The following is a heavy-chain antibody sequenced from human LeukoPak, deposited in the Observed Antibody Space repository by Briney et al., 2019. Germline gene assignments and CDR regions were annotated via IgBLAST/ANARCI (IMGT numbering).Heavy chain of an antibody. J-gene: IGHJ3*02. V-gene: IGHV4-34*01. D-gene: IGHD4/OR15-4a*01. CDR1: GGSFSGYY. CDR3: ARGDYGDDAFDI. Sequence: SETLSLTCAVYGGSFSGYYWSWIRQPPGKGLEWIGEINHSGSTNYNPSLKSRVTISVDTSKNQFSLQLSSVTAADTAVYYCARGDYGDDAFDIWGQGTMVTVSS. CDR2: INHSGST.